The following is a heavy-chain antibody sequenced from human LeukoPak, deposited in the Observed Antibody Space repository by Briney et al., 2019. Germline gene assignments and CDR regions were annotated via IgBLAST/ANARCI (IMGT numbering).Heavy chain of an antibody. CDR2: ISYDGSNK. J-gene: IGHJ4*02. Sequence: GGSLRLSCAASGFTFSSYGMHWVRQAPGKGLEWVAVISYDGSNKYYADSVKGRFTISRDNSKNTLYLQMNSLRAEDTAVYYCARDNSHGWLRDPENYFDYWGQGTLVTVSS. D-gene: IGHD3-22*01. V-gene: IGHV3-30*03. CDR1: GFTFSSYG. CDR3: ARDNSHGWLRDPENYFDY.